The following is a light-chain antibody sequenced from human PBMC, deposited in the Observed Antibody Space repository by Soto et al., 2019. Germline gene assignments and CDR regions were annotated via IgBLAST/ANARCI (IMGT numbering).Light chain of an antibody. CDR1: QSVNSNY. CDR3: QQHGQRPIT. V-gene: IGKV3-20*01. CDR2: GIS. J-gene: IGKJ5*01. Sequence: EIVMTQSPATLSVSPGERATLSCRASQSVNSNYLAWYQQKPGQAPRLLIYGISKRATDTPHRISGSGARTDSTLTISTLQPEDLDTYYCQQHGQRPITFGHRKRQEIK.